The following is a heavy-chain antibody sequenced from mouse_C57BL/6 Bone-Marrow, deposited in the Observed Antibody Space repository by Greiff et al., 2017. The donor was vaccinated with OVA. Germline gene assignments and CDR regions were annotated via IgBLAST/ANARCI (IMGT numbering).Heavy chain of an antibody. CDR1: GFTFSSYA. CDR2: ISDGGSYT. V-gene: IGHV5-4*01. J-gene: IGHJ2*01. Sequence: EVQLQASGGGLVKPGGSLKLSCAASGFTFSSYAMSWVRQTPEKRLEWVATISDGGSYTYYPDNVKGRFTISRDNAKNNLYLQMSHLKSEDTAMYYCARESDGYYFDYWGQGTTLTVSS. CDR3: ARESDGYYFDY. D-gene: IGHD2-3*01.